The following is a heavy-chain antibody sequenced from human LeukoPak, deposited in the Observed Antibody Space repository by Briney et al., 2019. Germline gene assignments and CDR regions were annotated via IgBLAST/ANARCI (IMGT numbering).Heavy chain of an antibody. CDR2: ISGSGGST. D-gene: IGHD2-2*01. J-gene: IGHJ4*02. V-gene: IGHV3-23*01. CDR1: GFTFSSYA. Sequence: GGSLRLSCAASGFTFSSYAMSWVRQAPGKGLEWVSAISGSGGSTYYADSVKGRLTISRDNSKNTLYLQMNSLRAEDTAVYYCAKTRPKLGYCSSTSCYGDVDYWGQGTLVTVSS. CDR3: AKTRPKLGYCSSTSCYGDVDY.